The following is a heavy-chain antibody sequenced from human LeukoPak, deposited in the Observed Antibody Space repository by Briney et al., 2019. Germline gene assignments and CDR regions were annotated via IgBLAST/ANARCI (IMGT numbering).Heavy chain of an antibody. Sequence: KPSETLSLTCTVSGASVTNYYWSWIRQPPGKGLEWIGYIYLSGSANYNPSLKSRVIISVDTSKNQVSLKVASVTAADTAVYYCARLWGTGGIKDVWGQGTTVIVSS. CDR3: ARLWGTGGIKDV. CDR1: GASVTNYY. J-gene: IGHJ6*02. V-gene: IGHV4-59*08. D-gene: IGHD3-16*01. CDR2: IYLSGSA.